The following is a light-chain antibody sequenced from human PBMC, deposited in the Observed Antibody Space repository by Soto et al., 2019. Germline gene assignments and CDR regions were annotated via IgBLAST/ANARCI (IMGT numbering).Light chain of an antibody. CDR2: GVS. J-gene: IGKJ2*01. CDR1: QSVSSN. Sequence: EIVMTQSPATLSVSPGERATLSCRASQSVSSNLAWYQQKPGQAPRLLISGVSTRATGIPARFIGSGSGTEITLTISSLQSEDFAVYFCQQYYKWPPYTFGQGTKVEIK. V-gene: IGKV3-15*01. CDR3: QQYYKWPPYT.